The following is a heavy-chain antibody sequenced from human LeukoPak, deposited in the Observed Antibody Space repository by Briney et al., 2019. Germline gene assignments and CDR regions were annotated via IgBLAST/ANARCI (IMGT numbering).Heavy chain of an antibody. CDR1: GFTFSNYA. V-gene: IGHV3-30*01. Sequence: GRSLRLSCAGSGFTFSNYAMHWVRQTPGKGLEWVAFVSYDGSWDSHSDSVKGRFTISRDDSKNTLYLQMTRLRAEDTAVYYCTREERGYIPAFWGQGTLVTVSS. CDR3: TREERGYIPAF. CDR2: VSYDGSWD. J-gene: IGHJ4*02. D-gene: IGHD3-16*02.